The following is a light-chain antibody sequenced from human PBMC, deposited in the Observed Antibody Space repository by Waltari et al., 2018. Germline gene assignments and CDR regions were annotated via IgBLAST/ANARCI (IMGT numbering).Light chain of an antibody. J-gene: IGKJ2*01. CDR2: YAS. Sequence: EIVLTKSLDFQSVTPKQKVTITCRASQSNGSSSHWYQQKHDQSPKLLSKYASQSFSGVPSRFRCSGSGTDFTLTINSLEAEDAATYYCHQSSSLPYTFGQGTKLEIK. V-gene: IGKV6-21*01. CDR3: HQSSSLPYT. CDR1: QSNGSS.